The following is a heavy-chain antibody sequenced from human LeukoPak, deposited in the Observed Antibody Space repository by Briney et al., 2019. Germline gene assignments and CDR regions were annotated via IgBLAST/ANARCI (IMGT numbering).Heavy chain of an antibody. V-gene: IGHV1-18*01. D-gene: IGHD3-10*01. CDR2: ISAYNGNT. J-gene: IGHJ4*02. CDR1: GYTFTIYG. Sequence: GASVKVSCKASGYTFTIYGISWVRQAPGQGLEWMGWISAYNGNTNYAQKLQGRVTMTTDTSTSTAYMELSSLRSEDTAVYYCARDPTMVRGVLTVDYWGQGTLVTVSS. CDR3: ARDPTMVRGVLTVDY.